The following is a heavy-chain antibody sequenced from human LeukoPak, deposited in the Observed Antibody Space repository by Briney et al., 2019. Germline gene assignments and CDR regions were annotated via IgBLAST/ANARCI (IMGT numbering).Heavy chain of an antibody. Sequence: PGGSLRLSCAASGFTFDDYAMHWVQQAPGKGLEWVSGISWNSGSIGYADSVKGRFTISRDNAKNSLYLQMNSLRAEDTALYYCAKDSSSWYSPPYYWGQGTLVTVSS. J-gene: IGHJ4*02. CDR2: ISWNSGSI. CDR3: AKDSSSWYSPPYY. D-gene: IGHD6-13*01. V-gene: IGHV3-9*01. CDR1: GFTFDDYA.